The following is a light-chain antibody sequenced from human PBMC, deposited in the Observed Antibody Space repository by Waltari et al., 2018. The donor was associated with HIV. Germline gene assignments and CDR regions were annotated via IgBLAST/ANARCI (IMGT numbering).Light chain of an antibody. J-gene: IGLJ3*02. Sequence: QSALTQPASVSGSPGQSIPISCTGTSSDVGSYNYVSWYQQHPDKAPKLLIFEVSYRPSGVSNRFSGSKSGNTASLTISGLQAEDEADYYCTSYTSRSTLVFGGGTKLTVL. CDR2: EVS. V-gene: IGLV2-14*01. CDR3: TSYTSRSTLV. CDR1: SSDVGSYNY.